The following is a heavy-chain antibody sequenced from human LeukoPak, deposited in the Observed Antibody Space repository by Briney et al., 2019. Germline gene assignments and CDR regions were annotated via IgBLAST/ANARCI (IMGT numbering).Heavy chain of an antibody. CDR1: GGPISSYY. J-gene: IGHJ5*02. D-gene: IGHD6-13*01. CDR2: VYYSGST. V-gene: IGHV4-59*01. Sequence: SETLSLTCTVSGGPISSYYWSWIRQPPGKGPEWIGYVYYSGSTNYNPSLKSRVTISVDTSKNRFSLRLRSVTAADTAVYYCAREDSSTWYGGFDPWGQGTLVTVSS. CDR3: AREDSSTWYGGFDP.